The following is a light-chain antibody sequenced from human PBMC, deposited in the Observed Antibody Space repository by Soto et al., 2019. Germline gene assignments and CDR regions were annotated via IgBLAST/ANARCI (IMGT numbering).Light chain of an antibody. CDR3: SSYAGNNNLV. V-gene: IGLV2-8*01. J-gene: IGLJ2*01. CDR1: SSDVGGYNY. CDR2: EVT. Sequence: QSVPTQPPSASGSPGQSVTISCAGTSSDVGGYNYVSWYQQHPGKAPKLMIYEVTKRPSGVPDRFSGSKSGNTASLTVSGLQAEDEAEYYCSSYAGNNNLVFGGGTKLTVL.